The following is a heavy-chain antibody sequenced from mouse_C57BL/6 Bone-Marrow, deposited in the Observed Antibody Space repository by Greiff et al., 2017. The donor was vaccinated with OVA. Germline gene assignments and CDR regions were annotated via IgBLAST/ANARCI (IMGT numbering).Heavy chain of an antibody. J-gene: IGHJ3*01. CDR2: IDPANGNT. V-gene: IGHV14-3*01. Sequence: VQLQQSVAELVRPGASVKLSCTASGFNIKNTYMHWVKQGPEQGLEWIGRIDPANGNTKYAPKFQGKATLTADTSSTTAYMQLSSLTSEDSAICYCARGGGRAWFAYWGQGTLVTVSA. CDR1: GFNIKNTY. CDR3: ARGGGRAWFAY.